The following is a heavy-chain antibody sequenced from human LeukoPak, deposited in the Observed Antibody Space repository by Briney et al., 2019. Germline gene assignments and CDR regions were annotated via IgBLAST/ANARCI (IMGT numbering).Heavy chain of an antibody. CDR3: ARAWYYYDSSGYYPFDY. V-gene: IGHV4-31*03. CDR1: GDSSVSSGGYY. J-gene: IGHJ4*02. Sequence: SQTLSLTCTVSGDSSVSSGGYYWTWIRQHPEKGLEWIGYFYHRASYNPSLKGRVTISIDTSKNQFSLRLTSVTAADTAVYYCARAWYYYDSSGYYPFDYWGQGTLVTVSS. D-gene: IGHD3-22*01. CDR2: FYHRA.